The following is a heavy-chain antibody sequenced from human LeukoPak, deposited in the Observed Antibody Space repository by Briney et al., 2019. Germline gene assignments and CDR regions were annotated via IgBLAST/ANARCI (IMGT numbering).Heavy chain of an antibody. J-gene: IGHJ4*01. V-gene: IGHV1-2*02. CDR1: GGTFSSYA. CDR3: ARGGSGSGWMYYFDY. Sequence: ASVKVSCKASGGTFSSYAVSWVRQAPGQGLEWMGWINPNRGGTNSAQIFQGRVTMTWDTSISTAYLELSRLISHDTAVYYCARGGSGSGWMYYFDYWGQGTLVTVSS. D-gene: IGHD6-19*01. CDR2: INPNRGGT.